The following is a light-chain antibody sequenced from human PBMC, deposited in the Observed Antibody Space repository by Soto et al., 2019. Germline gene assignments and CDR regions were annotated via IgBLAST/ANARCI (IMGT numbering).Light chain of an antibody. J-gene: IGKJ4*01. Sequence: EIVLTQSPGTLSLSPGERATLSCRASQSVSSSYLAWYQQKPGQAPRLLIYGASSRATGIPDRFSGSGSGTAFTLTISRLDPEDFAVYYCQKYGSSPATFGGGTKVEIK. CDR2: GAS. V-gene: IGKV3-20*01. CDR3: QKYGSSPAT. CDR1: QSVSSSY.